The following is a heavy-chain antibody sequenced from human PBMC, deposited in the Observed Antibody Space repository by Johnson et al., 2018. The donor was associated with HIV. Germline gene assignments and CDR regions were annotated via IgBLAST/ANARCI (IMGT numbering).Heavy chain of an antibody. CDR2: IRYDGTNK. J-gene: IGHJ3*02. CDR1: GFTFSSHG. CDR3: AKGLVVAASRDAFDI. D-gene: IGHD2-15*01. V-gene: IGHV3-33*03. Sequence: QVQLVESGGGVVQPGRSLRLSCAASGFTFSSHGMHWVRQAPGKGLEWVAVIRYDGTNKYYVDSVKGRFTIYRDNAKNSLYLQMNSLRAEDTAVYYCAKGLVVAASRDAFDIWGQGTMVTVFS.